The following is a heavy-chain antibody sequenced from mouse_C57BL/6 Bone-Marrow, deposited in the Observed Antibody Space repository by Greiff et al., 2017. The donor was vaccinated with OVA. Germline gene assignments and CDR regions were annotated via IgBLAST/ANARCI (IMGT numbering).Heavy chain of an antibody. V-gene: IGHV5-12*01. CDR3: ARTMVTENAMDY. CDR2: ISNGGGST. D-gene: IGHD2-2*01. CDR1: GFTFSDYY. Sequence: EVQLVESGGGLVQPGGSLKLSCAASGFTFSDYYMYWVRQTPEQRLEWVAYISNGGGSTYYPDTVKGRFTISRDNAKNTLYLQMSRLKSEDTAMYYCARTMVTENAMDYWGQGTTVTVSS. J-gene: IGHJ4*01.